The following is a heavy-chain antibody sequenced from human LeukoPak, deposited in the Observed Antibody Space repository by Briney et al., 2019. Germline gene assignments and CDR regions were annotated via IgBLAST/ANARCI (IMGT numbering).Heavy chain of an antibody. Sequence: ASVKVSCQASGGTFSSYAISWVRQAPGQGLEWMGGIIPIFGTANYAQKFQGRVTITADESTSTAYMELSSLRSEDTAVYYCARGGYCSSTSCWLDPWGQGTLVTVSS. CDR2: IIPIFGTA. CDR1: GGTFSSYA. CDR3: ARGGYCSSTSCWLDP. V-gene: IGHV1-69*13. D-gene: IGHD2-2*01. J-gene: IGHJ5*02.